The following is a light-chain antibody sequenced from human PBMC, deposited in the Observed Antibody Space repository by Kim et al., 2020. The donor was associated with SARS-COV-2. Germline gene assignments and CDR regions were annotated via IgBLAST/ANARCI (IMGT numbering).Light chain of an antibody. Sequence: VTVSPGQTATFTCSRDNLVDKYICWYQQKSGQSPVLVIYQNYKRPSGIPERFSGSNSGNTATLTISGTQAMDEADYYCQAWDFNRVFGRGTQLTVL. CDR3: QAWDFNRV. CDR2: QNY. V-gene: IGLV3-1*01. J-gene: IGLJ3*02. CDR1: NLVDKY.